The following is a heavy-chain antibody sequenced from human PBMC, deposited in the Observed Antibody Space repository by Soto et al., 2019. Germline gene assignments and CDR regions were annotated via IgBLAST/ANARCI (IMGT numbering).Heavy chain of an antibody. J-gene: IGHJ6*02. CDR3: ARDTSSRGYYYYYGMDV. CDR2: IIPIFGTA. Sequence: SVKVSCKASGGTFSSYAISWVRQAPGQGLEWMGGIIPIFGTANYAQKFQGRVTITADESTSTAYMEPSSLRSEDTAVYYCARDTSSRGYYYYYGMDVWGQGTTVTVSS. CDR1: GGTFSSYA. D-gene: IGHD2-2*01. V-gene: IGHV1-69*13.